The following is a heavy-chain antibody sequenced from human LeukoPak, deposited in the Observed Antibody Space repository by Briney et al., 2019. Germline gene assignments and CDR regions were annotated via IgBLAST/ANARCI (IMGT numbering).Heavy chain of an antibody. Sequence: GGSLRLSCAASGFTFSSYSMNWVRQAPGKGLEWVSSISSSSSYIYYAASVKGRFTISRDNAKNSLYLQMNSLRAEDTAVYYCARDSYDFWSGYPYSYYYYYGMDVWGQGTTVIASS. J-gene: IGHJ6*02. V-gene: IGHV3-21*01. CDR1: GFTFSSYS. CDR2: ISSSSSYI. CDR3: ARDSYDFWSGYPYSYYYYYGMDV. D-gene: IGHD3-3*01.